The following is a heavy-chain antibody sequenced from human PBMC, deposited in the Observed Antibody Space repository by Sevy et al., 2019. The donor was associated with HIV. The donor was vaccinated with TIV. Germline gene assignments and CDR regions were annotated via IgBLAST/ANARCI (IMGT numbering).Heavy chain of an antibody. J-gene: IGHJ4*02. CDR3: ATTKDYYDSSGYPFDY. CDR1: GFTFSSYS. Sequence: GGSLRLSCAASGFTFSSYSMNWVRQAPGKGLEWVSSISSSSGYIYYADSVKGRFTISRDNAKNSLYLQMNSLRSDDTAVYYCATTKDYYDSSGYPFDYWGQGTLVTVSS. D-gene: IGHD3-22*01. CDR2: ISSSSGYI. V-gene: IGHV3-21*04.